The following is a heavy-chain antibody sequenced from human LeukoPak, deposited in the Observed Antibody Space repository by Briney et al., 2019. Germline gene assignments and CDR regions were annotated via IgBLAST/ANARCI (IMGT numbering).Heavy chain of an antibody. V-gene: IGHV4-34*01. CDR1: GGSFSGYY. Sequence: PSETLSLTCAVYGGSFSGYYWSWIRQPPGKGLEWIGEINHSGSTNYNPSLKSRVTISVDTSKNQFSLKLSSVTAADTAVHYCARFYLDSSSPGFDYWGQGTLITVSS. J-gene: IGHJ4*02. CDR3: ARFYLDSSSPGFDY. D-gene: IGHD6-6*01. CDR2: INHSGST.